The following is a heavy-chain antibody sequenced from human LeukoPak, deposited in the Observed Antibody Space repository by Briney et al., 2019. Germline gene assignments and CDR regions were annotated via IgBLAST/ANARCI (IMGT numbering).Heavy chain of an antibody. CDR1: GFTFSNYW. Sequence: GGSLRLSCAASGFTFSNYWLTWFRQAPGQGLEWVANIKQDGSEKHYVDSVKGRFTISRDNAKNSLYLQVNSLRAEDTAVYYCARDRQIAYWGQGTLVTVSS. CDR3: ARDRQIAY. V-gene: IGHV3-7*01. J-gene: IGHJ4*02. CDR2: IKQDGSEK.